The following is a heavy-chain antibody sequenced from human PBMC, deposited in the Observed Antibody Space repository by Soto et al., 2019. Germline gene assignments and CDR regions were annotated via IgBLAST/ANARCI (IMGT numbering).Heavy chain of an antibody. J-gene: IGHJ4*02. Sequence: EVQLVESGGGSLQPGGSLRLSCAASGFTFSTFSMNWVRQAPGRGLEWISYISGGGRPISYAGSVKGRFTISRDNAKNSLYLQMDSLTDEDTAVYYCARDLGWAFDSWGQGTLVTVSS. CDR2: ISGGGRPI. D-gene: IGHD6-19*01. CDR1: GFTFSTFS. V-gene: IGHV3-48*02. CDR3: ARDLGWAFDS.